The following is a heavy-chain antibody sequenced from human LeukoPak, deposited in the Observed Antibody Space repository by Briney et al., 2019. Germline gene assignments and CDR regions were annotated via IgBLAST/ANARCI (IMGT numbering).Heavy chain of an antibody. CDR1: GFTFSIYE. CDR3: ARDGDSYGYGIDY. Sequence: GGSLRLSCSASGFTFSIYEMNWVRQAPGKGLEWVSYISSSGSTIYYADSVKGRFTISRDNAKSSLYLQMNSLRGEDTAIYYCARDGDSYGYGIDYWGQGTLVTVSP. V-gene: IGHV3-48*03. J-gene: IGHJ4*02. CDR2: ISSSGSTI. D-gene: IGHD5-18*01.